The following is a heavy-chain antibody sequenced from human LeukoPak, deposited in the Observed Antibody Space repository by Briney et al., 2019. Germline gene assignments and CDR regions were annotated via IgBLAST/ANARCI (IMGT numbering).Heavy chain of an antibody. CDR2: ISSSSSYI. Sequence: GGSLRLSCAASGFTFSSYSMNWVRQAPGKGLEWVSSISSSSSYIYYADSVKGRFTISIDNAKNSLYLQMNSLRAEDTAVYYCASTNRPDFMTTVTKSFDYWGQGTLVTVSS. V-gene: IGHV3-21*01. J-gene: IGHJ4*02. CDR1: GFTFSSYS. CDR3: ASTNRPDFMTTVTKSFDY. D-gene: IGHD4-17*01.